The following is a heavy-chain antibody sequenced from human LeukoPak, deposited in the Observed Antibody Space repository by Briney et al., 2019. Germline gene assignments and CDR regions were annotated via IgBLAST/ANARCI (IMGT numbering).Heavy chain of an antibody. CDR2: IYYSGST. Sequence: SHTLSLTRTVSGGSISRGDYYWGWIRQPPGKGLEWIGYIYYSGSTYYNPSLKSRVTISVDTSKNQLSLTLSPVTAADTAVYYCASSGVVPATMIGYWGQGTLVTVSS. J-gene: IGHJ4*02. CDR3: ASSGVVPATMIGY. D-gene: IGHD2-2*01. V-gene: IGHV4-30-4*01. CDR1: GGSISRGDYY.